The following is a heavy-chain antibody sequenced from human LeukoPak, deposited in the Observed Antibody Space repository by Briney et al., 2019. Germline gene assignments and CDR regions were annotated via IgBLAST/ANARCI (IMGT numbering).Heavy chain of an antibody. CDR1: GGTFSGYA. D-gene: IGHD6-19*01. CDR3: ARDLGAVAGTG. CDR2: IIPIFGTA. Sequence: SVKVSCKASGGTFSGYAISWVRQAPGQGLEWMGGIIPIFGTANYAQKFQGRVTVTADESTSTAYMELSSLRSEDTAVYYCARDLGAVAGTGWGQGTLVTVSS. J-gene: IGHJ4*02. V-gene: IGHV1-69*13.